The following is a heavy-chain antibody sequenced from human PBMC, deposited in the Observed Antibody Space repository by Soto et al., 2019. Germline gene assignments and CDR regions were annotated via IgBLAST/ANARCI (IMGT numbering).Heavy chain of an antibody. J-gene: IGHJ4*02. Sequence: SETLSLTCTVSGDSVSSGSSYWGWIRQPPGKGLEWIGYIYYSGSTNYSPSLKSRVTISLDTSKNQFSLKLSSVTAADTAVYYCARELTNGPPINWGQGTLVTVSS. CDR1: GDSVSSGSSY. CDR2: IYYSGST. D-gene: IGHD2-8*01. V-gene: IGHV4-61*01. CDR3: ARELTNGPPIN.